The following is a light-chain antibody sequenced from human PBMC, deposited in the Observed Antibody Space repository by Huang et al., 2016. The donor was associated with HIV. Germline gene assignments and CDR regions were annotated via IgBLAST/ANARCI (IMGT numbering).Light chain of an antibody. CDR2: SAF. J-gene: IGKJ1*01. Sequence: DIQMTQSPSSLSASVGDRVTTTCRASQGISNSLAWYQQKPGKAPKLLVYSAFRLESGVPSRFSGSGSGTDYTLSISSLQPEDFATYYCQQYYSARTFGQGTKVEIK. CDR1: QGISNS. CDR3: QQYYSART. V-gene: IGKV1-NL1*01.